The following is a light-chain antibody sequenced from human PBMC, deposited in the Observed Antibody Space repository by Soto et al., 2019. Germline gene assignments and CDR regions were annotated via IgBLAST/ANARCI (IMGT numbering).Light chain of an antibody. J-gene: IGKJ4*01. CDR1: QSISSW. Sequence: DIQMTQSPSTLSASVGDRVTITCRASQSISSWLAWYQQKPGKAPNLLIYKASSLESGVPSRFSGSGSGTEFTLPMSSLQPDDFATYYCQHYKSYPLTFGGGTKVEIK. CDR2: KAS. CDR3: QHYKSYPLT. V-gene: IGKV1-5*03.